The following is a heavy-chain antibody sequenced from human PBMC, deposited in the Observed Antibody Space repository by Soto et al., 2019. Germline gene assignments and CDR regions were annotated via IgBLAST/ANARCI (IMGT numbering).Heavy chain of an antibody. CDR2: IWYDGSNK. Sequence: GGSLRLSCVASGLSFSSYGMPWVRQAQAKGMERVAVIWYDGSNKYYEDSVKGRFTISSSNSKNKLYLHMNNRGVYYTAVYFCARYTYDAFDIWGQGTMVTVSS. CDR1: GLSFSSYG. J-gene: IGHJ3*02. CDR3: ARYTYDAFDI. D-gene: IGHD2-8*01. V-gene: IGHV3-33*01.